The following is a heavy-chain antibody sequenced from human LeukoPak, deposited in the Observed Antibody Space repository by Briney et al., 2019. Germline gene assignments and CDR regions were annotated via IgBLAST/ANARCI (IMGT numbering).Heavy chain of an antibody. V-gene: IGHV4-30-2*01. CDR2: IYHSGST. CDR1: GGSTSSGGYS. Sequence: SETLSLTCAVSGGSTSSGGYSWSWIRQPPGKGLEWIGYIYHSGSTYYNPSLKSRVTISVDRSKNQFSLKLSSVTAADTAVYYCARGAPTVTTLSYWGQGTLVTVSS. D-gene: IGHD4-17*01. CDR3: ARGAPTVTTLSY. J-gene: IGHJ4*02.